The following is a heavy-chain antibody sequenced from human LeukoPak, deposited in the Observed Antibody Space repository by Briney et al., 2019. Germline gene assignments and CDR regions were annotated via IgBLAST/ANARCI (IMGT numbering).Heavy chain of an antibody. D-gene: IGHD3-10*01. CDR3: TTATDMIYFGSGSPSVDY. J-gene: IGHJ4*02. Sequence: PGGSLRLSCVASGFTLSTYCMHWVRQAPGKGLVWVSRINSDGSATSYADSVMVRSTISRDSAKNTLYLQMNSLKTEDTAVYYCTTATDMIYFGSGSPSVDYWGQGTLVTVSS. CDR2: INSDGSAT. V-gene: IGHV3-74*01. CDR1: GFTLSTYC.